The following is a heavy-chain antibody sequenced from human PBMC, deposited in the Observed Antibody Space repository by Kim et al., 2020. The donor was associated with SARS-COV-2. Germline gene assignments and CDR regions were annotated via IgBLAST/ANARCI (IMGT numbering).Heavy chain of an antibody. J-gene: IGHJ6*02. CDR1: GFILKKCA. CDR3: AKIERGYGSGWAGGGMDV. Sequence: GGSLRLSCAASGFILKKCAMTWVRQAPGKGLEWVSAISGVDTYYADSVKGRFTISRDNSLYLQMNSLRAEDTAVYYCAKIERGYGSGWAGGGMDVWGQGTTVTVSS. CDR2: ISGVDT. V-gene: IGHV3-23*01. D-gene: IGHD6-19*01.